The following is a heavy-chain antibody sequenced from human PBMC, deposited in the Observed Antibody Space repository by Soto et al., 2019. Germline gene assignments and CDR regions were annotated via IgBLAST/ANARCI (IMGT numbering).Heavy chain of an antibody. CDR2: INPNSGGT. CDR1: GYTYTGYY. V-gene: IGHV1-2*02. CDR3: ARSSGWQISKTYYFDY. Sequence: GASVKVSCKASGYTYTGYYMHSVRQAKEQGLEWMGWINPNSGGTNYAQKFQGRVTMTRDTSTSTVYMELSSLRSEDTAVYYCARSSGWQISKTYYFDYWGQGTLVSVSS. J-gene: IGHJ4*02. D-gene: IGHD6-19*01.